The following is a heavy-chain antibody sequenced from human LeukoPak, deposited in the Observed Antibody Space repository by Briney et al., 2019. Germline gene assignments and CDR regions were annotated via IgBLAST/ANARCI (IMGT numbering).Heavy chain of an antibody. V-gene: IGHV1-2*02. D-gene: IGHD6-6*01. CDR1: GYXFTGYY. J-gene: IGHJ4*02. CDR3: ATTSRYFDH. CDR2: IDPNSGGT. Sequence: ASVKVSCKASGYXFTGYYMHWVRQAPGQGLEWMGWIDPNSGGTNYAQKFRGRVTMTRDTSISTTYLQWTSLKASDTAIYYCATTSRYFDHWGQGTLVTVSP.